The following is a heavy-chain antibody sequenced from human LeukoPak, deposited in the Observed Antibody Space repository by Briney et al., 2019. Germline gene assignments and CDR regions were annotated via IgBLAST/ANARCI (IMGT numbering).Heavy chain of an antibody. Sequence: GGSLRLSCAASGFTFSSYWMHWVRQAPGKGLVWVSRINSDATSANYADSVKGRFTISRDNAKNTLYLLMDSLRAEDTAVYYCARGGNYYVFDYWGQGTLVTVSS. CDR1: GFTFSSYW. CDR3: ARGGNYYVFDY. D-gene: IGHD1-26*01. CDR2: INSDATSA. V-gene: IGHV3-74*01. J-gene: IGHJ4*02.